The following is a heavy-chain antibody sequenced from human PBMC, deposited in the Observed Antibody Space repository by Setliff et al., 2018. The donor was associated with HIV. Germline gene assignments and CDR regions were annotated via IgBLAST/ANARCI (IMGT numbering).Heavy chain of an antibody. V-gene: IGHV1-18*01. Sequence: ASVKVSCKASGYSFINYGISWVRQAPGQGLEWMGWISAYTGHTDYAPRFLGRVTLTTDTSTSTACMELRRLSSDDTAVYFCARARLQGIVTAVGPRDNCLDPWGHGTRVTVSS. CDR2: ISAYTGHT. CDR3: ARARLQGIVTAVGPRDNCLDP. D-gene: IGHD3-9*01. CDR1: GYSFINYG. J-gene: IGHJ5*02.